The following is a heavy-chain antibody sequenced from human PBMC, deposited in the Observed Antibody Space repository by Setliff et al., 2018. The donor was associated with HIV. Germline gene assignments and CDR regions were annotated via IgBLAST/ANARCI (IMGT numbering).Heavy chain of an antibody. J-gene: IGHJ5*02. CDR2: VKQDGLDK. Sequence: PGGSLRLSCEASGFMYNKFWMSWVRQAPGRGLEWVANVKQDGLDKSYADSVRGRFTISRDNAKKSLYLQMESLRAEDTAIYYCARTLLRTNVLYGVLSNWFYPWGQGTLVTVSS. V-gene: IGHV3-7*03. CDR1: GFMYNKFW. D-gene: IGHD2-8*01. CDR3: ARTLLRTNVLYGVLSNWFYP.